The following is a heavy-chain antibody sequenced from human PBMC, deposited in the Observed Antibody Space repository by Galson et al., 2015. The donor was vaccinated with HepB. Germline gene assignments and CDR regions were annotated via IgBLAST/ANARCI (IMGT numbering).Heavy chain of an antibody. CDR1: GFTFDDYA. D-gene: IGHD2-2*01. Sequence: SLRLSCAASGFTFDDYAMHWVRQAPGKGLEWVSGISWNSGSIGYADSVKGRFTISRDNAKNSLYLQMNSLRAEDTALYYCAKDTQRILPVRAFDYWGQGTLVTVSS. J-gene: IGHJ4*02. V-gene: IGHV3-9*01. CDR2: ISWNSGSI. CDR3: AKDTQRILPVRAFDY.